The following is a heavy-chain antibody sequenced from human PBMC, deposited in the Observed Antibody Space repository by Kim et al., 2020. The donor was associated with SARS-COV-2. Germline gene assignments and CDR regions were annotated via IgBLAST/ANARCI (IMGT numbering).Heavy chain of an antibody. D-gene: IGHD6-19*01. Sequence: PSLKSRVTISVATSKNQFSLKRSSVTAADTAVYYCARGLEGYSSGWYWDYWGQGTLVTVSS. CDR3: ARGLEGYSSGWYWDY. V-gene: IGHV4-59*09. J-gene: IGHJ4*02.